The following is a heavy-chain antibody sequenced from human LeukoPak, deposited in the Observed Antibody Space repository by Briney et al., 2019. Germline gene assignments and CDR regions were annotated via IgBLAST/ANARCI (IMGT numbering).Heavy chain of an antibody. Sequence: ASVKVSCKASGYTFTGYYIHWVRQAPGQGLEWMGWINPKSGGANYAQKFQGRVTMTRDTSISTAYMELRSLRSDDTAVYYCARDFHSSGYYHYFHYWGQGTLVTVSS. V-gene: IGHV1-2*02. J-gene: IGHJ4*02. CDR3: ARDFHSSGYYHYFHY. CDR2: INPKSGGA. D-gene: IGHD3-22*01. CDR1: GYTFTGYY.